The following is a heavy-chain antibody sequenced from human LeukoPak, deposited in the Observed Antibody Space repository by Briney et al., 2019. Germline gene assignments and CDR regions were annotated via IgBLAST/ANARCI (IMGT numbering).Heavy chain of an antibody. D-gene: IGHD3-10*01. CDR1: GFTFSSYG. J-gene: IGHJ5*02. CDR2: ISYDGSNK. Sequence: GGSLRLSCAASGFTFSSYGMHWVRQAPGKGLEWVAVISYDGSNKYYADSVKGRFTISRDNSKNTLYLQMNSLRAEDTAVYYCARHGITMVRGVIIRRYNWFDPWGQGTLVTVSS. V-gene: IGHV3-30*03. CDR3: ARHGITMVRGVIIRRYNWFDP.